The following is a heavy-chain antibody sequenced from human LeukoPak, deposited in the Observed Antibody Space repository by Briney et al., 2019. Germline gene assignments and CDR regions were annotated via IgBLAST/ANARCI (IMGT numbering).Heavy chain of an antibody. D-gene: IGHD2-2*01. Sequence: RASVKVSCKASGGTFISYAISWVRQAPGQGLEWMGGIIPIFGTANYAQKFQGRVTITTDESTSTAYMELSSLRSEDTAVYYCASPAKYCSSTSCPFDYWGQGTLVTVSS. J-gene: IGHJ4*02. CDR2: IIPIFGTA. CDR1: GGTFISYA. V-gene: IGHV1-69*05. CDR3: ASPAKYCSSTSCPFDY.